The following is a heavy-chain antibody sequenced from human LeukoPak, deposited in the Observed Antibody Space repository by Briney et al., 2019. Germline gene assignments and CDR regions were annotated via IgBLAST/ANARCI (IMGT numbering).Heavy chain of an antibody. CDR3: SRDGGVGHL. CDR2: IIPIFGTA. V-gene: IGHV1-69*05. D-gene: IGHD1-26*01. CDR1: GGTFSSYA. J-gene: IGHJ5*02. Sequence: SVKVSCKASGGTFSSYAISWVRQAPGQGLEWMGRIIPIFGTANYAQKFQGRITHTTDESTSTAYMEPSSLGRGGAAGYYLSRDGGVGHLWGQGTLVTVSS.